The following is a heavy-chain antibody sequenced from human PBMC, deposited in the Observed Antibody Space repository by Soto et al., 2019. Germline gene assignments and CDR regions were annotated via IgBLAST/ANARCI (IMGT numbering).Heavy chain of an antibody. CDR3: ARARGCSSTSCSEYYYYYYMDV. D-gene: IGHD2-2*01. J-gene: IGHJ6*03. CDR2: IYYSGST. CDR1: GGSISSGCYY. V-gene: IGHV4-31*03. Sequence: SETLSLTCTVSGGSISSGCYYGSWIRQHPGKGLEWIGYIYYSGSTYYNPSLKSRVTISVDTSKNQFSLKLSSVTAADTAVYYCARARGCSSTSCSEYYYYYYMDVWGKGTTVTVSS.